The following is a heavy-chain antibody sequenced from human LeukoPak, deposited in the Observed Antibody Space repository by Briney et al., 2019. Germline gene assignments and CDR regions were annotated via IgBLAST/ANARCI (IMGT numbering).Heavy chain of an antibody. D-gene: IGHD3-9*01. CDR3: AKDDSPDYDILTGFNWFDP. Sequence: PGGSLRLSCAASGFTFSTYAMSWVRQAAGKGLEWVSGISGSVVSAYYAGSVKGRFTISRDNSKTTLYLQMNSLRAEDTAVYYCAKDDSPDYDILTGFNWFDPWGQGTLVTVSS. J-gene: IGHJ5*02. V-gene: IGHV3-23*01. CDR2: ISGSVVSA. CDR1: GFTFSTYA.